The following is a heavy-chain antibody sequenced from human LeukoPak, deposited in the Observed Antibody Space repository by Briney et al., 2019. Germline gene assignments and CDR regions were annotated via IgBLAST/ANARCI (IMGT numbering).Heavy chain of an antibody. Sequence: GGSLSLSCAASGLTFSDYAMSWFRQAPGKGLEWVSGITSGFTPHYADSVKGRFTISRDNSKNTFHLQLNSLRAEDTAVYYCAKDYSDARVADVFFEYWGQGTLVTVSS. J-gene: IGHJ4*02. CDR1: GLTFSDYA. CDR3: AKDYSDARVADVFFEY. V-gene: IGHV3-23*01. CDR2: ITSGFTP. D-gene: IGHD2-15*01.